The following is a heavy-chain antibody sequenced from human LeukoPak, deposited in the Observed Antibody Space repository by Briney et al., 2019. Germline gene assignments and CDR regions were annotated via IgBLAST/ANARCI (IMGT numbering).Heavy chain of an antibody. D-gene: IGHD1-26*01. Sequence: GGSLRLTCAASGFTFSRYGMHWVRQAPGKGLEWVAGIWYDGSNKYYADSVKGRFTISRDNSKNTLYLQMNSPRAEDTAVYYCARDREYSGSYFVDYWGQGTLVTVSS. V-gene: IGHV3-33*01. CDR1: GFTFSRYG. CDR2: IWYDGSNK. CDR3: ARDREYSGSYFVDY. J-gene: IGHJ4*02.